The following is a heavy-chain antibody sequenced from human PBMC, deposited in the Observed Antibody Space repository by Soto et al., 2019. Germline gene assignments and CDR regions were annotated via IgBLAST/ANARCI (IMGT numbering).Heavy chain of an antibody. J-gene: IGHJ4*02. CDR3: ARESFSASPNFFDY. Sequence: EVQLVESGGGLVQPGGSLRLSGAASGFAFSNYEMNWVRQAPGKGLEWVSYISISGSTIYYADSVKGRFTISRDDAKNSLYLPMNSLRADDTAVYYGARESFSASPNFFDYWGQGTLVTVSS. V-gene: IGHV3-48*03. CDR1: GFAFSNYE. CDR2: ISISGSTI. D-gene: IGHD3-3*02.